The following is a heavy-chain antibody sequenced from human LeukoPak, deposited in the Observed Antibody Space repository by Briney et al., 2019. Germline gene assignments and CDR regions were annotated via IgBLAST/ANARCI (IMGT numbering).Heavy chain of an antibody. J-gene: IGHJ4*02. CDR3: AHGGIYYLDY. V-gene: IGHV3-53*01. CDR1: GLTVSSNY. Sequence: PGGSLRLSCVASGLTVSSNYMTWVRQAPGKGLEWVSIIYSAGTTYYADSVKDRFTISRDSSKNTVSLQMNNLRAEDTAVYYCAHGGIYYLDYWGQGALVTVSS. CDR2: IYSAGTT. D-gene: IGHD3-16*01.